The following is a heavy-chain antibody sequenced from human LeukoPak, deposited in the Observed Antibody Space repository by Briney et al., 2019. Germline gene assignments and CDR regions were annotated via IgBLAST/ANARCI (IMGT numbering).Heavy chain of an antibody. V-gene: IGHV6-1*01. D-gene: IGHD5-12*01. CDR2: TYYRSKWCN. Sequence: SQTLSLTCAISGDSVSSNSAAWNWVRQSPSRGLEWLGRTYYRSKWCNDYAVSVESRLTINADTSKNHFSLQLNSVTPEDTAVYYCTRDLGRSGFLDYWGQGTLVTVSS. CDR1: GDSVSSNSAA. J-gene: IGHJ4*02. CDR3: TRDLGRSGFLDY.